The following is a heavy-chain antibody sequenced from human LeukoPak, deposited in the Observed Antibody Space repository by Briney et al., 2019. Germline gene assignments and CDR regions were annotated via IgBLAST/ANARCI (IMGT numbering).Heavy chain of an antibody. D-gene: IGHD2-8*02. CDR3: ARYKPGGPALNH. CDR1: GGSISSSNW. CDR2: VYHNINT. Sequence: PSGTLSLTCAVSGGSISSSNWWSWVRQPPGKGLEWIGCVYHNINTHYNPSLGSRLTVSLDSSKNQFSLNLASVTAADTAIYFCARYKPGGPALNHWGQGTLVTVSS. V-gene: IGHV4-4*02. J-gene: IGHJ1*01.